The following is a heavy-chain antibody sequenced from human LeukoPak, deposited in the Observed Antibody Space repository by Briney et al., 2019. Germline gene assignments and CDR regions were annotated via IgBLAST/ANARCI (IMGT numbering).Heavy chain of an antibody. V-gene: IGHV3-21*01. D-gene: IGHD4-4*01. CDR3: ARDRITVTTLRPLDY. CDR1: GFTFSSYS. CDR2: ISSSSYI. Sequence: GGSLRLSCAASGFTFSSYSMNRVRQAPGKGLEWVSSISSSSYIYYADSVKGRFTISRDNAKNSLYLQMNSLRAEDTAVYYCARDRITVTTLRPLDYWGQGTLVTVSS. J-gene: IGHJ4*02.